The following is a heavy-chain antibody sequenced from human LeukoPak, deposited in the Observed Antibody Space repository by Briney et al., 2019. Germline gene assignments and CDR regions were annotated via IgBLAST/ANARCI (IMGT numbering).Heavy chain of an antibody. CDR1: GFTFSTYA. CDR2: ISDSGANT. V-gene: IGHV3-23*01. J-gene: IGHJ4*02. D-gene: IGHD5-12*01. CDR3: ARDRIVATIPRLGYFDY. Sequence: GGSLRLSCAASGFTFSTYAMSWVRQAPGKGLEWVSTISDSGANTYYADSVKGRFTISRDNAKNSLYLQMNSLRAEDTAVYYCARDRIVATIPRLGYFDYWGQGTLVTVSS.